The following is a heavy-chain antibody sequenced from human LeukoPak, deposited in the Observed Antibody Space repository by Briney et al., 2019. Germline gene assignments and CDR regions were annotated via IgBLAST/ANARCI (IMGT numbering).Heavy chain of an antibody. CDR3: ANCPAPASCFGLQHVH. CDR2: ISSSGSYT. J-gene: IGHJ4*02. V-gene: IGHV3-11*03. D-gene: IGHD2-2*01. CDR1: GFRFSDEY. Sequence: GGSLRLSCAASGFRFSDEYMSWIRQAPGQGLEWISYISSSGSYTNYADSVRGRFTISRDNAKNSLFLQMNSLRAEDTALYYCANCPAPASCFGLQHVHWGQGTLVTVSP.